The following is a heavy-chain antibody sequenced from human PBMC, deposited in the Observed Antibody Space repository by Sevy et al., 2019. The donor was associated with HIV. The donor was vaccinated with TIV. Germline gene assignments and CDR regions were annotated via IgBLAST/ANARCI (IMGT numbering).Heavy chain of an antibody. J-gene: IGHJ4*02. Sequence: GESLKISCAASGFTFSNYFINWVRQAPGKGLEWVSSISSGSSYIFYAYSVKGRFTISRDNAKNSLCLHMDSLGSEDTAVYYCAGGDYYGSLYYFDYWGPGTLVTVSS. CDR1: GFTFSNYF. CDR3: AGGDYYGSLYYFDY. V-gene: IGHV3-21*01. CDR2: ISSGSSYI. D-gene: IGHD3-10*01.